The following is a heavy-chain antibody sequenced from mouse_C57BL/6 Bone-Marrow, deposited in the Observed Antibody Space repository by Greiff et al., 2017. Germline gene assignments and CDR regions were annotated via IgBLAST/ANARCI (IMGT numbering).Heavy chain of an antibody. CDR3: ARINYGSSYDDV. D-gene: IGHD1-1*01. CDR1: GYTFTSYW. J-gene: IGHJ1*03. CDR2: IYPSDSET. V-gene: IGHV1-61*01. Sequence: VQLQQPGAELVRPGSSVKLSCKASGYTFTSYWMDWVKQRPGQGLEWIGNIYPSDSETHYNQKFKDKATLTVDKSSSTAYIQLSSLTSEDSAVYYWARINYGSSYDDVWGTGTTVTVSS.